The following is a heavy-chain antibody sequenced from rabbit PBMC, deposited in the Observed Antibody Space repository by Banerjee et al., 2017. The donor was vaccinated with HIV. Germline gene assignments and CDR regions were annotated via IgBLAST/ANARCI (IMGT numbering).Heavy chain of an antibody. V-gene: IGHV1S45*01. CDR1: GFSFSSSQY. J-gene: IGHJ4*01. CDR2: INTGSGST. CDR3: AREESDGGGHLKL. Sequence: QEQLVESGGGLVQPEGSLTLTCTASGFSFSSSQYMCWVRQAPGKGLEWIGCINTGSGSTWYARWVNGRFTISKTSPTTVTLQMTSLTAADTATYFCAREESDGGGHLKLWGQGTLVTVS. D-gene: IGHD2-1*01.